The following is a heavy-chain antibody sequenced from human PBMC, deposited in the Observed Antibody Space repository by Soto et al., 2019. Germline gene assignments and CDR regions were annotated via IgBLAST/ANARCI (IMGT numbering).Heavy chain of an antibody. D-gene: IGHD1-26*01. V-gene: IGHV1-8*02. CDR2: MNPNSGNT. CDR1: GGTFSSYA. CDR3: ARGSNSGSYWTGVYYYYYYGMDV. Sequence: ASVKVSCKASGGTFSSYAISWVRQAPGQGLEWMGWMNPNSGNTGYAQKFQGRVTMTRNTSISTAYMELSSLRSEDTAVYYCARGSNSGSYWTGVYYYYYYGMDVWGQGTTVTVSS. J-gene: IGHJ6*02.